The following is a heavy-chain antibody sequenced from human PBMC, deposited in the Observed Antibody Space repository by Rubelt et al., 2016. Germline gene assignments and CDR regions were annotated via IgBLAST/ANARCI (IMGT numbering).Heavy chain of an antibody. CDR2: INSDGSST. CDR3: ARVYGSGSSFYYYYGMDV. Sequence: CAASGFTFSSYWMHWVRQAPGKGLVWVSRINSDGSSTSYADSVKGRFTISRDNAKDTLYLQMNSLGAEDTAVYYCARVYGSGSSFYYYYGMDVWGQGTTVTVSS. D-gene: IGHD3-10*01. J-gene: IGHJ6*02. CDR1: GFTFSSYW. V-gene: IGHV3-74*01.